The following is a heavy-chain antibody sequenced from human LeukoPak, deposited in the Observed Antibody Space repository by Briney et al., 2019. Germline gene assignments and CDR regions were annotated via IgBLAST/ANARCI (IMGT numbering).Heavy chain of an antibody. D-gene: IGHD2-15*01. J-gene: IGHJ4*02. Sequence: GGSLRLSCAASGFTFSSYGMHWVRQAPGKGLEWVAVISYDGSNKYYADSVKGRFTISRDNSKNTLYLQMNSLRAEDTAVYYCARAQIGVCSGGSCYRSIFDYWGQGTLVTVSS. CDR1: GFTFSSYG. CDR2: ISYDGSNK. V-gene: IGHV3-30*19. CDR3: ARAQIGVCSGGSCYRSIFDY.